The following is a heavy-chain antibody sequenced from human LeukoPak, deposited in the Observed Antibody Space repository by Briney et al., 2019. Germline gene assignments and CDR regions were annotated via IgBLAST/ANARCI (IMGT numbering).Heavy chain of an antibody. Sequence: GGSLRLSCATSGFTFSTYAMSWVRQAPGMGLEWVSAISGSGGSTYYADSVKGRFTVSRDNSKNTLYLQMNSLRAEDTAVYYCAKRSDFLTGYSNYWGQGTLVTVSS. CDR1: GFTFSTYA. J-gene: IGHJ4*02. V-gene: IGHV3-23*01. CDR2: ISGSGGST. CDR3: AKRSDFLTGYSNY. D-gene: IGHD3-9*01.